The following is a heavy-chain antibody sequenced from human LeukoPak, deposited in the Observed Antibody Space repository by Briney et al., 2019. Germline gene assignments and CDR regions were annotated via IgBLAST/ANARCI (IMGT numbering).Heavy chain of an antibody. Sequence: GGSLRLSCAASAFTFSNAWMSWVRQAPGKGLEWVGRIKSKTDGGTTDYAAPVKGRFTISRDDSKNTLYLQMNSLKTEDTAVYYCTQERITMVRGVIPYFDYWGQGTLVTVSS. CDR3: TQERITMVRGVIPYFDY. V-gene: IGHV3-15*01. J-gene: IGHJ4*02. CDR2: IKSKTDGGTT. CDR1: AFTFSNAW. D-gene: IGHD3-10*01.